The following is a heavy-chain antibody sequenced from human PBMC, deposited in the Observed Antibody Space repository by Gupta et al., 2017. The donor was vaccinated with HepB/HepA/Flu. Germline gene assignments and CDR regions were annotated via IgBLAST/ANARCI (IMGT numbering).Heavy chain of an antibody. Sequence: EVQLVESGGDLVEPGRSLRLPCTASGFNLGDYAVSWFRQAPGKGLEWVSFIRNKPYGETTEYAASVKGRFIISRDDSKGVAFLQMNSLKTEDTAVYYCARRRYYVVDLWGQGTLVTVSS. V-gene: IGHV3-49*03. CDR3: ARRRYYVVDL. J-gene: IGHJ5*02. CDR2: IRNKPYGETT. D-gene: IGHD3-10*02. CDR1: GFNLGDYA.